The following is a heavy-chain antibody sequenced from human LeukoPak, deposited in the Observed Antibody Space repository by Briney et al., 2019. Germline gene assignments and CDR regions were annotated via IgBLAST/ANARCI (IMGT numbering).Heavy chain of an antibody. CDR1: GYTFTSYG. CDR3: ARDLFVVAFDY. CDR2: ISAHNGNI. Sequence: ASVAVSCKASGYTFTSYGISWVRQAPGQGLEWMGWISAHNGNIKYAQNLQGRVTMTTDTSTSTAYMELRSLRSDDTAVYYCARDLFVVAFDYWGQVTMVTVSS. D-gene: IGHD2-15*01. J-gene: IGHJ4*02. V-gene: IGHV1-18*01.